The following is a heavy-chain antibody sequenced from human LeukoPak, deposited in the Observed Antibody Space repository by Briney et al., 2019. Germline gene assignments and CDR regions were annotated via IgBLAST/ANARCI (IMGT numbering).Heavy chain of an antibody. J-gene: IGHJ4*02. CDR1: GFTFSNAW. CDR3: TTQNNACFDC. CDR2: IKSKADGGTT. V-gene: IGHV3-15*01. Sequence: GGSLRLSCAASGFTFSNAWMTWVRQAPGKGLEWVGRIKSKADGGTTDYAAPVKGRFTVSRDDSKNTLYLQMNILTTEDTAVYFCTTQNNACFDCWGRGTLVTVSS. D-gene: IGHD1/OR15-1a*01.